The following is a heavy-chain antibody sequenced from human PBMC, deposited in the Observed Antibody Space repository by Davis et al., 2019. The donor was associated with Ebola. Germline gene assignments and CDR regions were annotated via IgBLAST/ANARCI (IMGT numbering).Heavy chain of an antibody. CDR2: ISAYNGDT. Sequence: AASVKVSCKASGYTFTSYGISWVRQAPGQGLEWMGWISAYNGDTNYAQKLQGRVTMTTDTSTSTAYMELRSLRSDDTAVYYCARDRVSIAAAGRSHYYYGMGVWGQGTTVTVSS. J-gene: IGHJ6*02. CDR3: ARDRVSIAAAGRSHYYYGMGV. V-gene: IGHV1-18*01. CDR1: GYTFTSYG. D-gene: IGHD6-13*01.